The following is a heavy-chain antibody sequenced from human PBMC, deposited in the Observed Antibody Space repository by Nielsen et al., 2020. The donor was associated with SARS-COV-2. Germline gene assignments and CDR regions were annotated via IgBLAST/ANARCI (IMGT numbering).Heavy chain of an antibody. Sequence: ASVKVSCKASGYTFTAYAIHWVRQDPGQRLEWMGWINSDSGNTKYLQKFQGRVTMTRDTSANTAYMELSSLRFEDTAVYYCARGGTSTWHNDFWGQGTLVTVSS. V-gene: IGHV1-3*04. J-gene: IGHJ4*02. D-gene: IGHD2-2*01. CDR1: GYTFTAYA. CDR3: ARGGTSTWHNDF. CDR2: INSDSGNT.